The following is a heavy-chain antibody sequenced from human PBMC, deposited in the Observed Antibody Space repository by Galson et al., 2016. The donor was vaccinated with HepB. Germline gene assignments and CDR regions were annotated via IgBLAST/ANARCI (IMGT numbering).Heavy chain of an antibody. CDR2: IYYTGSD. Sequence: TLSLTCSVSGASISGAHNYWSWLRQPPGKGLEWIGNIYYTGSDYSNPSLRSRVAMSVDTSQNEFSLNLKSVTAADTAIYFCAKVISTVALVVDSWGQGTLVTVSS. CDR1: GASISGAHNY. J-gene: IGHJ4*02. D-gene: IGHD4-11*01. CDR3: AKVISTVALVVDS. V-gene: IGHV4-30-4*01.